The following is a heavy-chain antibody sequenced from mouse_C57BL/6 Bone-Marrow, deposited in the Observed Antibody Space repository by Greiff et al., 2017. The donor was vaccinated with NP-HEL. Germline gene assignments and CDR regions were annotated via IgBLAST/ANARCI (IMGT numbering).Heavy chain of an antibody. CDR2: IDPETGGT. Sequence: QVQLQQSGAELVRPGASVTLSCKASGYTFTDYEMHWVKQTPVHGLEWIGAIDPETGGTAYNQKFKGKAILTADKSSSTAYMELRSLTSEDSAVYCCTRKEFRTDYAMDYWGQGTSVTVSS. CDR3: TRKEFRTDYAMDY. V-gene: IGHV1-15*01. J-gene: IGHJ4*01. CDR1: GYTFTDYE.